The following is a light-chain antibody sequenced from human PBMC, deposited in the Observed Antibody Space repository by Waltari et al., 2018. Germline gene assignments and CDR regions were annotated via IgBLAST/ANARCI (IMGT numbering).Light chain of an antibody. CDR1: SSHIGTKS. J-gene: IGLJ2*01. Sequence: QSVLTQPPSVSGTPGQRVSISCSGSSSHIGTKSVNWYQQVPGSAPKLLIYSNNQRPSGVPDRFSGSKSGTSASLAISGLQSEDEADYYCATWDDNLNGLFGGGTKLTVL. V-gene: IGLV1-44*01. CDR3: ATWDDNLNGL. CDR2: SNN.